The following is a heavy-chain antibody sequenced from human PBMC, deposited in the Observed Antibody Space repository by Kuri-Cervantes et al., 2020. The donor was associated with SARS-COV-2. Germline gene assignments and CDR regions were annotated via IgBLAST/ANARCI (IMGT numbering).Heavy chain of an antibody. CDR2: IKSKTDGGTT. CDR1: GFTFSNAW. D-gene: IGHD3-22*01. CDR3: TTSPRYYYDSNGQSRSFDY. V-gene: IGHV3-15*01. Sequence: GGSLRLSCAASGFTFSNAWMSWVRQAPGKGLEWVGRIKSKTDGGTTDYAAPVKGRFTISRDDSKNTLYLQMNSLKTEDTAVYYCTTSPRYYYDSNGQSRSFDYWGQGTLVTVSS. J-gene: IGHJ4*02.